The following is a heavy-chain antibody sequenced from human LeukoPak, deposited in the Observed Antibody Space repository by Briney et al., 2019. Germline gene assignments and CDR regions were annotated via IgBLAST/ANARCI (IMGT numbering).Heavy chain of an antibody. CDR1: GFTFSSYA. V-gene: IGHV3-23*01. D-gene: IGHD6-13*01. CDR3: ARGSSSWYAY. Sequence: GGSLRLSCAASGFTFSSYAMNWVRQAPGKGLEWVSAISGSGGSTYYADSVKGRFTISRDNAKNTLYLQMNSLRAEDTAVYYCARGSSSWYAYWGQGTLVTVSS. J-gene: IGHJ4*02. CDR2: ISGSGGST.